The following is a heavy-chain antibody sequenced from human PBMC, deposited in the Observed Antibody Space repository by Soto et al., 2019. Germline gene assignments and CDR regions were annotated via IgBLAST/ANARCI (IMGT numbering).Heavy chain of an antibody. D-gene: IGHD3-10*01. CDR1: GGSFSGYY. CDR2: INHSGST. CDR3: ARTRGYYGSGTYYYYYMDV. V-gene: IGHV4-34*01. Sequence: SSETLSLTCAVYGGSFSGYYWSWIRQPPGKGLEWIGEINHSGSTNYNPSLKSRVTISVDTSKNQFSLKLSSVTAADTAVYYCARTRGYYGSGTYYYYYMDVWGKGTTVTVSS. J-gene: IGHJ6*03.